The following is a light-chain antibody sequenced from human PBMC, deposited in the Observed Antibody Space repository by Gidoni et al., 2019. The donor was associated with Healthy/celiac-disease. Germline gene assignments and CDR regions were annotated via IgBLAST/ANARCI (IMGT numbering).Light chain of an antibody. CDR2: GAS. Sequence: EMVLTQSPGTLSLSPGERATLSCRASQSVSSSHLAWYQQKPGQAPRLLIYGASSRATGIPDRFSGSGSGTDFTLTISRLEPEDFAVYYCQQYGSSPLTFXGXTKVEIK. J-gene: IGKJ4*01. V-gene: IGKV3-20*01. CDR1: QSVSSSH. CDR3: QQYGSSPLT.